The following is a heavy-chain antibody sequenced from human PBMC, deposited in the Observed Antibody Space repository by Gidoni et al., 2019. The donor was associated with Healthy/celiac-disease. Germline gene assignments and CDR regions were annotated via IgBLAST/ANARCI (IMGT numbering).Heavy chain of an antibody. Sequence: QLQLQESGPGLVKPSETLSLTCTVSGGSISSSSYYWGGIRQPPGKGLEWIGSIYYSGSTYYNPSLKSRVTISVDTSKNQFSLKLSSVTAADTAVYYCAREGGYYYDSSGYTYFQHWGQSTLVTVSS. J-gene: IGHJ1*01. V-gene: IGHV4-39*02. CDR1: GGSISSSSYY. D-gene: IGHD3-22*01. CDR2: IYYSGST. CDR3: AREGGYYYDSSGYTYFQH.